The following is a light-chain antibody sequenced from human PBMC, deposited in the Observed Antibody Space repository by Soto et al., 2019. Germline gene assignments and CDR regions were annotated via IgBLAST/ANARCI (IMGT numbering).Light chain of an antibody. J-gene: IGLJ2*01. CDR3: QLWDSNSDHVV. CDR1: NIGRKS. CDR2: DDR. Sequence: SYELTQPPSVSVAPGQTARITCGGTNIGRKSVHWYQQKPGQAPVVVVYDDRDRPSGIPERFSGSNSGNTAALTISRVEAGDEAYYYCQLWDSNSDHVVFVGGTKLTVL. V-gene: IGLV3-21*02.